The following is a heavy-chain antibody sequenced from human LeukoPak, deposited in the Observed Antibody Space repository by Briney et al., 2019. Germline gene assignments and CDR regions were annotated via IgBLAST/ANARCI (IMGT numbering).Heavy chain of an antibody. Sequence: PSETLSLTCTVSGGSISSYYWSWIRQPPGKGLEWIGYIYYSGSTNYNPSLKSRVTISVDTSKNQFSLKLSSVTAADTAVYYCARAPGGYDTLTGYQSLYLFDYWGQGTLVTVSS. D-gene: IGHD3-9*01. V-gene: IGHV4-59*01. CDR1: GGSISSYY. CDR2: IYYSGST. CDR3: ARAPGGYDTLTGYQSLYLFDY. J-gene: IGHJ4*02.